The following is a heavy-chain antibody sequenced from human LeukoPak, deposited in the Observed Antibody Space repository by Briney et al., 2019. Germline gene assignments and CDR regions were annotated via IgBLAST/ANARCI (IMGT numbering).Heavy chain of an antibody. CDR3: ARACSGGICYSDNWLDP. V-gene: IGHV1-2*06. D-gene: IGHD2-15*01. CDR1: GGTFSSYA. Sequence: ASVKVSCKASGGTFSSYAISWVRQAPGQGLEWMGRINPNSGDTNYAQKFQGRVTMTRDTSITTAYMELSSLKSDDTAVYYCARACSGGICYSDNWLDPWGQGTQVTVSS. CDR2: INPNSGDT. J-gene: IGHJ5*02.